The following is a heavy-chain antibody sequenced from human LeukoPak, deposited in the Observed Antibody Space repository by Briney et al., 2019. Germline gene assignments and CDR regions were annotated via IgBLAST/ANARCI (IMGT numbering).Heavy chain of an antibody. J-gene: IGHJ4*02. V-gene: IGHV4-34*01. D-gene: IGHD3-10*01. Sequence: SETLSLTCAVYGGSFSGYYWSWIRQPPGKGLEWIGEINHSGSTNYNPSLKSRVTISVDTSKNQFSLKLSSVTAADTAVYYCARGGRGRLRVLGDWGQGTLVTVSS. CDR2: INHSGST. CDR3: ARGGRGRLRVLGD. CDR1: GGSFSGYY.